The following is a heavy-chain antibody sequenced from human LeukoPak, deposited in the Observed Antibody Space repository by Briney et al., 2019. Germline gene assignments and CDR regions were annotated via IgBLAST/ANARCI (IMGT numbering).Heavy chain of an antibody. D-gene: IGHD2-2*01. CDR2: IYTSGST. CDR3: AREASTSCYLDV. CDR1: GGSISSGSYY. J-gene: IGHJ6*04. V-gene: IGHV4-61*02. Sequence: PSETLSLTCTVSGGSISSGSYYWSWIRQPAGKGLEWIGRIYTSGSTNYNPSLKSRVTISVDTSKNQFSLKLSPVTAADTAVYYCAREASTSCYLDVWGKGTTVTVSS.